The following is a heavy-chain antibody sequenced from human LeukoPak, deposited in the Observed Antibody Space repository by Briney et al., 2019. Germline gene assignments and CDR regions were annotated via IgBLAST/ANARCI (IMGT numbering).Heavy chain of an antibody. CDR3: ARDYDSSGYPYHYGMDV. CDR2: IWYDGSNK. CDR1: GFTFSSYG. D-gene: IGHD3-22*01. Sequence: QPGRSLRLSCAASGFTFSSYGMHWVRQAPGKGLEWVAVIWYDGSNKYYADSVKGRFTISRDNSKNTLYLQMNSLRAEDTAVYYCARDYDSSGYPYHYGMDVWGQGTTVTVSS. V-gene: IGHV3-33*01. J-gene: IGHJ6*02.